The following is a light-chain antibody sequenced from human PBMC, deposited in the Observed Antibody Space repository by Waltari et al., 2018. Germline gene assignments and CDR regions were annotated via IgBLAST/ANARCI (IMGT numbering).Light chain of an antibody. J-gene: IGLJ1*01. V-gene: IGLV1-44*01. CDR1: SSNIGSYT. Sequence: QSVLTQPPSASGSPGQRVTISCSGSSSNIGSYTVSWYQHLPGTAPKLLIYTNNQRPSGVPDRFSGSKSGTSASLAISGLQSEDEADYYCSSWDDSLNAVFGTGTKVTVL. CDR2: TNN. CDR3: SSWDDSLNAV.